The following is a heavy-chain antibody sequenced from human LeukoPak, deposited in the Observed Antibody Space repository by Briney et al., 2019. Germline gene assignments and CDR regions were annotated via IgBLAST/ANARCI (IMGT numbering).Heavy chain of an antibody. CDR1: GFIFSNFR. CDR2: IKTDGSST. J-gene: IGHJ4*02. D-gene: IGHD1-20*01. V-gene: IGHV3-74*01. CDR3: VNGITATSG. Sequence: QTGGSVRLSCVGSGFIFSNFRMHWVRQAPGKGLMWVSAIKTDGSSTSYVDSVKGRFTISRDNAKNTLYLQMNSLRAEDTAIYYCVNGITATSGWGQGTLVTVSS.